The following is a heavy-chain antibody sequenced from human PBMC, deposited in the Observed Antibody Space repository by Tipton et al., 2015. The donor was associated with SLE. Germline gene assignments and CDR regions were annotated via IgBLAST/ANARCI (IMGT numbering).Heavy chain of an antibody. CDR3: AREPSSYYDGSGYYYLDY. V-gene: IGHV3-23*01. CDR1: GFTVSSNY. D-gene: IGHD3-22*01. J-gene: IGHJ4*02. CDR2: ISGSGGST. Sequence: GSLRLSCAASGFTVSSNYMSWVRQAPGKGLEWVSAISGSGGSTYYADSVKGRFTISRDNSDNTLYLQMNSLRAEDTAVYYCAREPSSYYDGSGYYYLDYWGQGTAVTVSS.